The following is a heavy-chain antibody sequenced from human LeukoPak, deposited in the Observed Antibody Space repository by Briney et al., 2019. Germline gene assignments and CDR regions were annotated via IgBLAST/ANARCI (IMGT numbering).Heavy chain of an antibody. J-gene: IGHJ4*02. CDR3: ARDNIGSYDY. D-gene: IGHD3-10*01. CDR2: TKAKVDNYVT. CDR1: GFTFSRFW. V-gene: IGHV3-72*01. Sequence: GGSLRLSCAVSGFTFSRFWMSWVRQTPGKGLEWIGRTKAKVDNYVTEYAASVKGRFTISRDESKSSLYLQMNSLKTEDTAVYYCARDNIGSYDYWGQGTRVTVSS.